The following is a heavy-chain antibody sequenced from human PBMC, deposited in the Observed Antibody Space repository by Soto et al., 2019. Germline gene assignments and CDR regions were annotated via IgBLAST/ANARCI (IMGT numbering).Heavy chain of an antibody. CDR3: TRARGGEQWLVHDAFDI. CDR2: IRSKANSYAT. J-gene: IGHJ3*02. V-gene: IGHV3-73*01. Sequence: EVQLVESGGGLVQPGGSLKLSCAASGFTFSGSAMHWVRQASGKGLEWVGRIRSKANSYATAYAASVKGRFTISRDDSKNTAYLQMNSLKTEDTAVYYCTRARGGEQWLVHDAFDIWGQGTMVTVSS. CDR1: GFTFSGSA. D-gene: IGHD6-19*01.